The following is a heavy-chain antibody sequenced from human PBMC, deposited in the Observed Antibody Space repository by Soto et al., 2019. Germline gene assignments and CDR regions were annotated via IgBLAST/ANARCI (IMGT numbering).Heavy chain of an antibody. CDR3: AREAYCGGDCYSFQNWFDP. CDR1: GFTFSSYW. D-gene: IGHD2-21*02. Sequence: GGSLRLSCAASGFTFSSYWMHWVRQAPGKGLVWVSRINSDGSSTSYADSVKGRFTISRDNAKNTLYLQMNSLRAEDTAVYYCAREAYCGGDCYSFQNWFDPWGQGTLVTVSS. CDR2: INSDGSST. V-gene: IGHV3-74*01. J-gene: IGHJ5*02.